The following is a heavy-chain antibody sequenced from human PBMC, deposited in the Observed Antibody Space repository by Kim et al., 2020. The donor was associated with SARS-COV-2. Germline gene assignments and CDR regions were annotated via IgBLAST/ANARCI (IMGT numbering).Heavy chain of an antibody. V-gene: IGHV4-39*01. J-gene: IGHJ4*02. D-gene: IGHD3-10*01. CDR3: ASPTMVRGAYKPNYFDY. CDR1: GGSISSSSYY. Sequence: SETLSLTCTVSGGSISSSSYYWGWIRQPPGKGLEWIGSIYYSGSTYYNPSLKSRVTISVDTSKNQFSLKLSSVTAADTAVYYCASPTMVRGAYKPNYFDYWGQGTLVTVSS. CDR2: IYYSGST.